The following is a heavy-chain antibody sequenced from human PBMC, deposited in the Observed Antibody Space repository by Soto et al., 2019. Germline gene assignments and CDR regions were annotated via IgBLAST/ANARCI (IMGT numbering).Heavy chain of an antibody. CDR1: GFTFSSYS. CDR2: ISSSSSYI. CDR3: ARYSAGTTKSVRFDP. Sequence: GGSLRLSCAASGFTFSSYSMNWVRQAPGKGLEWVSCISSSSSYIYYADSVKGRFSISRDNAKNSVYLQMNSLRAEDTAVYYCARYSAGTTKSVRFDPWGQGTLVNVSS. V-gene: IGHV3-21*01. J-gene: IGHJ5*02. D-gene: IGHD1-7*01.